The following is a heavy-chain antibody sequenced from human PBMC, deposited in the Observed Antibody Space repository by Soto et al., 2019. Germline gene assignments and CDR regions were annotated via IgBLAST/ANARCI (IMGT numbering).Heavy chain of an antibody. V-gene: IGHV4-59*01. D-gene: IGHD1-26*01. CDR2: IHNSGAT. CDR3: ARRWSGADY. CDR1: GGSSTSYY. J-gene: IGHJ4*02. Sequence: QVQLQESGPRLVKPSETPSLTCTVSGGSSTSYYWCWIRQPPGKTLKLICYIHNSGATNYNPSLQGRITSSAATSKNQFSPELTSVTAPDTAVYYCARRWSGADYWGQGIIVTVSS.